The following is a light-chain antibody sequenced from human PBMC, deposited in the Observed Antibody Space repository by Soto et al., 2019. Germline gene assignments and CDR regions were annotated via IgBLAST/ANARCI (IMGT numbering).Light chain of an antibody. CDR2: DAS. J-gene: IGKJ3*01. V-gene: IGKV1-39*02. CDR3: QYYGSSVFT. CDR1: QTISTY. Sequence: DIQMTQSPSSLSASVGDRVTITCRASQTISTYLNWYQQKPGKAPRLLIYDASSLLSGVPSRFSGSGSGTDFTLTIASLQPEDFAVYYCQYYGSSVFTFGPGTKVDVK.